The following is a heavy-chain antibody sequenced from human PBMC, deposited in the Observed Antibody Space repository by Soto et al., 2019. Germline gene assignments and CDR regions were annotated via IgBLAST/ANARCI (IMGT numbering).Heavy chain of an antibody. CDR2: INPNGGDT. D-gene: IGHD6-13*01. CDR1: GYTFTSYF. J-gene: IGHJ4*02. CDR3: ARRIISAAGRGCAY. Sequence: ASVKVSCKASGYTFTSYFMHWVRQAPGHGLGLMATINPNGGDTTYAQKFQGRVTLTSDTSTSTVYMELSSLRSEDTAFYYCARRIISAAGRGCAYWGQGTLVTVSS. V-gene: IGHV1-46*01.